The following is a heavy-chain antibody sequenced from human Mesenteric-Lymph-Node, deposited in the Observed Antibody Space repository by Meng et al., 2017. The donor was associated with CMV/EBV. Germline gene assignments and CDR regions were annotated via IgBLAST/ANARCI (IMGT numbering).Heavy chain of an antibody. V-gene: IGHV3-30*02. CDR2: VRYDGGDE. CDR3: AKDFTEFSTSSMFDY. J-gene: IGHJ4*01. D-gene: IGHD6-6*01. CDR1: GFTFSTYA. Sequence: GESLKISCAASGFTFSTYAMAWVRQAPGKGLEWVAFVRYDGGDEYYADSLKGRLTISRDNSKNTLYLQMNSLRTEDTAVYFCAKDFTEFSTSSMFDYWGRGTLVTVSS.